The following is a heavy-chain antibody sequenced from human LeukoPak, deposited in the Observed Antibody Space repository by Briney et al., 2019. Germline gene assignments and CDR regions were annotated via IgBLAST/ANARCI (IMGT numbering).Heavy chain of an antibody. J-gene: IGHJ4*02. CDR3: ARGRRWLQGTFDY. V-gene: IGHV4-34*01. Sequence: SETLSLTCAVYGGSFSGYYWSWIRQPPGKGLEWIGEINHSGSTNYNPSLKSRVTISVDTSKNQFSLKLSSVTAADTAVYYCARGRRWLQGTFDYWGQGTLVTVSS. CDR2: INHSGST. CDR1: GGSFSGYY. D-gene: IGHD5-24*01.